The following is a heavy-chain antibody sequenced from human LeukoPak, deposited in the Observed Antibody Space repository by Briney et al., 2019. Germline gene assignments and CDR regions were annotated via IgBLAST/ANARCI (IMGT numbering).Heavy chain of an antibody. J-gene: IGHJ4*02. D-gene: IGHD2-2*01. V-gene: IGHV4-59*12. CDR3: ARVFLETVGYCSSTSCGYYFDY. Sequence: SETLSLTCTVSGGPISSYYWSWIRQPPGKGLEWIGYIYYSGSTNYNPSLKSRVTISVDTSKNQFSLKLSSVTAADTAVYYCARVFLETVGYCSSTSCGYYFDYWGQGTLVTVSS. CDR1: GGPISSYY. CDR2: IYYSGST.